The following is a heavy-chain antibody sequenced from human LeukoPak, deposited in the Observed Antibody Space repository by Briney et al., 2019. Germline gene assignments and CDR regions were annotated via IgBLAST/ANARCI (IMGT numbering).Heavy chain of an antibody. CDR3: ARTYGDYVDYYYGMDV. CDR1: GFTFSSYW. V-gene: IGHV3-7*01. J-gene: IGHJ6*02. CDR2: IKQDGSEK. D-gene: IGHD4-17*01. Sequence: GGSLRLSCAASGFTFSSYWMSWVRQAPGKGLEWVANIKQDGSEKYYVDSAKGRFTISRDNAKNSLYLQMNSLRAEDTAVYYCARTYGDYVDYYYGMDVWGQGTTVTVSS.